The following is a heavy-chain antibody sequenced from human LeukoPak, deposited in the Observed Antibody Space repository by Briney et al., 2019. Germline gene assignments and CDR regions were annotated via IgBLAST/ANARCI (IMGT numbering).Heavy chain of an antibody. CDR1: GFTFSSYS. J-gene: IGHJ4*02. CDR3: ARRLGTRYYDSSGYYYPFDY. D-gene: IGHD3-22*01. Sequence: GGSLRLSCAASGFTFSSYSMNWVRQAPGKGLEWVSSISSSSSYIYYADSVKGRFTISRDNAKNSLYLQMNSLRAEDTAVYYCARRLGTRYYDSSGYYYPFDYWGQGTLVTVSS. V-gene: IGHV3-21*01. CDR2: ISSSSSYI.